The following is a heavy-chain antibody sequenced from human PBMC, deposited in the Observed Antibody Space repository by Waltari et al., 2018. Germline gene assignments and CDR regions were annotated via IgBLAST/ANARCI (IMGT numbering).Heavy chain of an antibody. CDR2: IYTSGIT. CDR1: GGSISSGSYY. Sequence: QVQLQESGPGLVKPSQTLSLTCTVSGGSISSGSYYWSWIRQPAGKGLEWIGRIYTSGITNYTPPLNSRVTISGDTSKTQFSLKLSSVTAADTAVYYCARDATVTTYYYGMDVWGQGTTVTVSS. D-gene: IGHD4-17*01. V-gene: IGHV4-61*02. CDR3: ARDATVTTYYYGMDV. J-gene: IGHJ6*02.